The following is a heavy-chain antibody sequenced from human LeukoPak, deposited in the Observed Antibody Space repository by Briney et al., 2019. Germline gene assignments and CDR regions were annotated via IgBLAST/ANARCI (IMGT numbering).Heavy chain of an antibody. J-gene: IGHJ4*02. V-gene: IGHV3-23*01. CDR3: AKDGHFGSGSYLDY. CDR2: ISGSGGST. CDR1: GFTFSSYA. Sequence: GGSLRLSCAASGFTFSSYAMSWVRKAPGKGLEWVSAISGSGGSTYYADSVKGRFTISRDNSKNTLYLQMNSLRAEDTAVYYCAKDGHFGSGSYLDYWGQGTLVTVSS. D-gene: IGHD3-10*01.